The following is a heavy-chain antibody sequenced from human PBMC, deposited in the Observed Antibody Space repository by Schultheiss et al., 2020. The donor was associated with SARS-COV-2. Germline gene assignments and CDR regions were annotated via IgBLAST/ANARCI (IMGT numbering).Heavy chain of an antibody. CDR3: ASGGSITIFGVVNAFDI. CDR2: ISGSGGST. Sequence: GGSLRLSCAASGFTFSSYAMSWVRQAPGKGLEWVSAISGSGGSTYYADSVKGRFTISRDNSKNTLYLQMNSLRAEDTAVYYCASGGSITIFGVVNAFDIWGQGTMVTVS. V-gene: IGHV3-23*01. D-gene: IGHD3-3*01. CDR1: GFTFSSYA. J-gene: IGHJ3*02.